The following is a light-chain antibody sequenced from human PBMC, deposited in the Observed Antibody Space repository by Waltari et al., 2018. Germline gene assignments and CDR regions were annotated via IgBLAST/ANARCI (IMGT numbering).Light chain of an antibody. CDR2: DVS. V-gene: IGLV2-14*03. Sequence: SALTPPASVSGSPGQSITISCTGTSSDVGGYNYVSWYQQHPGKAPKLMIYDVSNRPSGVSNRFSGSKSGNTASLTISGLQAEDEADYYCSSYISSSTLELFGGGTSLTVL. CDR3: SSYISSSTLEL. CDR1: SSDVGGYNY. J-gene: IGLJ2*01.